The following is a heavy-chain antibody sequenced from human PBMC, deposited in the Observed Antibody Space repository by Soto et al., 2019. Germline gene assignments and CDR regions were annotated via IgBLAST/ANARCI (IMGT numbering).Heavy chain of an antibody. D-gene: IGHD3-3*01. CDR1: GGTISGYY. Sequence: SETLSLTCTVPGGTISGYYWTWIRQSAGGGLEWIGRIYSSGSTNYNPSLKSRVIISLDTSMNHFSLRFSSVTAADTAVYYCARGQRFSDWFDPWGQGTLFTVSS. J-gene: IGHJ5*02. V-gene: IGHV4-4*07. CDR3: ARGQRFSDWFDP. CDR2: IYSSGST.